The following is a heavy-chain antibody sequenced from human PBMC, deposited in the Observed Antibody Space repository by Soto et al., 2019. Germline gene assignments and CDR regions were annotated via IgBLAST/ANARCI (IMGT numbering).Heavy chain of an antibody. CDR2: INHSGST. CDR3: ARGQKCTNGVCYYYYYYGMDV. CDR1: GGSFSGYY. J-gene: IGHJ6*02. D-gene: IGHD2-8*01. Sequence: SETLSLTCAVYGGSFSGYYWSWIRQPPGKGLEWIGEINHSGSTNYNPSLKSRVTISVATSKNQFSLKLSSVTAADTAVYYCARGQKCTNGVCYYYYYYGMDVWGQGTTVTVSS. V-gene: IGHV4-34*01.